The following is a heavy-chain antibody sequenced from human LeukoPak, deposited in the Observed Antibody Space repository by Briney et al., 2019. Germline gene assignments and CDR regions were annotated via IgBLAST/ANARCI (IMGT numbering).Heavy chain of an antibody. V-gene: IGHV4-34*01. CDR3: ARVDSRNYPWYFDL. CDR2: INLSGST. J-gene: IGHJ2*01. CDR1: GGSFSGYY. D-gene: IGHD1-26*01. Sequence: PSETLSLTCAVYGGSFSGYYWSWIRQPPGKGLEGIGEINLSGSTKYNPSLKSRVTISVDTSKNQFSLKLSTVTAADTAVYYCARVDSRNYPWYFDLWGRGTLVTVSS.